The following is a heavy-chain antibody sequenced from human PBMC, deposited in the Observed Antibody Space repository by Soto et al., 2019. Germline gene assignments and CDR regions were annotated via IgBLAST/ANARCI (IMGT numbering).Heavy chain of an antibody. J-gene: IGHJ6*02. Sequence: QITLKESGPTLVKPTQTLTLTCTFSGFSLSTSGVGVGWIRQPPGKALEWLALIYWDDDKRYSPSLKSRLTITKDTSKNQXXLXMXXMDPVDTATYYCAHSRCGGDCLQSYSSHYSYGMDVWGQGTTVTVSS. CDR2: IYWDDDK. CDR3: AHSRCGGDCLQSYSSHYSYGMDV. CDR1: GFSLSTSGVG. D-gene: IGHD2-21*02. V-gene: IGHV2-5*02.